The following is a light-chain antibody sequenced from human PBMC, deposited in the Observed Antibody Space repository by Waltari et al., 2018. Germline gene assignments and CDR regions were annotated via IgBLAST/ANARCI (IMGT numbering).Light chain of an antibody. CDR2: LND. CDR1: TSNIGSNN. V-gene: IGLV1-44*01. Sequence: QSVLTQPPSASGTPGQRVIISCSGSTSNIGSNNAYWYQQLPGTAPRLLIYLNDQRPPGVPDRFAGSKSGTSASLAISGLQSEDEADYYCAAWDDRLDGGVFGGGTKLTVL. J-gene: IGLJ3*02. CDR3: AAWDDRLDGGV.